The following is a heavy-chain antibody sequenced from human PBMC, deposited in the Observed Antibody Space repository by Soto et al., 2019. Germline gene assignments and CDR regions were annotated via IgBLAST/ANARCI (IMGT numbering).Heavy chain of an antibody. CDR3: AKDSGYCSGGSCWFDP. Sequence: GGSLRLSCAASGFTFISYAMSWVRQAPGKGLEWVSAISCSGGSTYYADSVKGRFTISRDNSKNTLYLQMNSLRAEDTAVYYCAKDSGYCSGGSCWFDPWGQGTLVTVSS. CDR1: GFTFISYA. D-gene: IGHD2-15*01. V-gene: IGHV3-23*01. J-gene: IGHJ5*02. CDR2: ISCSGGST.